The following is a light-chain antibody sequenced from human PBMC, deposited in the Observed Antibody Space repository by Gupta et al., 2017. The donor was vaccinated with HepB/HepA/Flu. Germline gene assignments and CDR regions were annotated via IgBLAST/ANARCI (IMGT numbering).Light chain of an antibody. CDR3: QVWDSGDPWV. CDR1: RMRKKL. CDR2: NDN. J-gene: IGLJ3*02. Sequence: SDVATQPPAVSVAPGQTATLTCEGDRMRKKLVQWYQKKPGQAPILVLDNDNERPSGISERFSGSNSANAATRTITRVEAGDEADYYCQVWDSGDPWVFGGGTKRTVL. V-gene: IGLV3-21*02.